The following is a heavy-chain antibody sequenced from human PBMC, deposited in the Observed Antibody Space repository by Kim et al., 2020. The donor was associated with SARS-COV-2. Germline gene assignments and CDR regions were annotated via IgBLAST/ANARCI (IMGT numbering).Heavy chain of an antibody. CDR2: IYHSGST. J-gene: IGHJ6*02. D-gene: IGHD3-16*02. CDR1: GGSISSSNW. V-gene: IGHV4-4*02. Sequence: SETLSLTCAVSGGSISSSNWWSWVRQPPGKGLEWIGEIYHSGSTNYNPSLKSRVTISVDKSKNQFSLKLSSVTAADTAVYYCARDKLRLGELSLFQGMPIYYYYGMDVWGQGTTVTVSS. CDR3: ARDKLRLGELSLFQGMPIYYYYGMDV.